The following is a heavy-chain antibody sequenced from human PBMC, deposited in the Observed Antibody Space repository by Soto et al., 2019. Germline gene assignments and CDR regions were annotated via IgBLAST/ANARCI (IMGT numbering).Heavy chain of an antibody. CDR2: IYKSATT. CDR3: ARGRYCLTGRCFPNWFDS. CDR1: GDSISNLDYF. J-gene: IGHJ5*01. V-gene: IGHV4-30-4*01. Sequence: SETLSLTCSVSGDSISNLDYFWAWIRQPPGQALEYIGYIYKSATTYYNPSFESRVAISLDTSKSQFSLTVTSVTAADTAVYFCARGRYCLTGRCFPNWFDSWGQGTLVTVSS. D-gene: IGHD2-15*01.